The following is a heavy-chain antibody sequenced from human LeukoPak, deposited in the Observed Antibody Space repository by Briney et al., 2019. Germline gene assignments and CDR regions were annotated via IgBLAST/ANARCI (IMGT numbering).Heavy chain of an antibody. Sequence: GGSLRLSCAASGFTFSSYEMNWVRQAPGKGLEGISYIDSSGTVIYTGDSVKGRFTTSRDNAANSLYLQMNSLTAEDTAVYYCARETMGCGGDCYDYWGQGTLVTVSS. V-gene: IGHV3-48*03. D-gene: IGHD2-21*01. J-gene: IGHJ4*02. CDR2: IDSSGTVI. CDR3: ARETMGCGGDCYDY. CDR1: GFTFSSYE.